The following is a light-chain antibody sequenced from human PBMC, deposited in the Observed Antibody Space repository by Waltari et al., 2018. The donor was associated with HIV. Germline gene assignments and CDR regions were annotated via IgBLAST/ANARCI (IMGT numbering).Light chain of an antibody. CDR1: GSDVGRYNS. Sequence: QSDLTQPPSVSGSPGQPITISCTSPGSDVGRYNSLSWYQPHPGKAPKLMIYDVSNRPSGVSNRFSGSKSGNTASLTISGLQAEDEADYYCSSYTSTYVFGTGTKVTVL. CDR2: DVS. CDR3: SSYTSTYV. J-gene: IGLJ1*01. V-gene: IGLV2-14*01.